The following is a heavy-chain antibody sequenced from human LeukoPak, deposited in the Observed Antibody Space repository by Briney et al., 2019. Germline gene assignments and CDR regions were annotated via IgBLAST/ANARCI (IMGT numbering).Heavy chain of an antibody. J-gene: IGHJ4*02. CDR3: AKDWIVPQ. D-gene: IGHD2-2*01. V-gene: IGHV3-30*18. CDR1: GFSFSDYY. CDR2: ISYDGSNK. Sequence: PGGSLRLSCSASGFSFSDYYMSWIRQSPGKGLEWVAVISYDGSNKYYADSVKGRFTISRDNSKNTLYLQMNSLRAEDTAVYYCAKDWIVPQGGQGTLVTVSS.